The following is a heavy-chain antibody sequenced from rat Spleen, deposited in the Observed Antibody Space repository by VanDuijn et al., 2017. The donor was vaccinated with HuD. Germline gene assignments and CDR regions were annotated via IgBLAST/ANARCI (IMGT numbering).Heavy chain of an antibody. V-gene: IGHV5-27*01. Sequence: EVQLVESGGGLVQPGRSLKLSCAASGFTFSNYDMAWVRQAPTKGLEWVASISTSGGSTYYPDSVKGRFTISRDNARSTLYLQMDSLRSEDTATYYWTKRGPPGEGYMDYWGQGVMVTVSS. D-gene: IGHD2-3*01. J-gene: IGHJ2*01. CDR1: GFTFSNYD. CDR3: TKRGPPGEGYMDY. CDR2: ISTSGGST.